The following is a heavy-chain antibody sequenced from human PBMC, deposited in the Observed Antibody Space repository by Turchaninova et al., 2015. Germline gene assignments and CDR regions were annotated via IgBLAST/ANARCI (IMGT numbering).Heavy chain of an antibody. CDR2: ISHSGST. CDR1: GESFIGFY. Sequence: QVQLQPWGAGLLKPSETLSLTCAVYGESFIGFYWSWFRHPPKKGLEWIGEISHSGSTNYNPSLKSRVTISLDTSKNQFSLKLRSVTAADTAVYFCARVGAYYYYYYMDVWSKGTPVTVSS. V-gene: IGHV4-34*01. D-gene: IGHD3-10*01. CDR3: ARVGAYYYYYYMDV. J-gene: IGHJ6*03.